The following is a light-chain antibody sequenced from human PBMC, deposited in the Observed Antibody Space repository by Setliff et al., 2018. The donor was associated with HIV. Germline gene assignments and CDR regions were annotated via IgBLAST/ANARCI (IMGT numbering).Light chain of an antibody. J-gene: IGLJ1*01. CDR1: SSDVGSYNF. CDR3: CSYTSSLTYV. V-gene: IGLV2-14*03. CDR2: DVS. Sequence: QSALAQPASVSGSPGQSITISCSGTSSDVGSYNFVSWYQQHPGKAPQLIIYDVSQRPSGVSSRFCGSKSGNTASLTISGLQAEDQADYYCCSYTSSLTYVFGTGTKVTVL.